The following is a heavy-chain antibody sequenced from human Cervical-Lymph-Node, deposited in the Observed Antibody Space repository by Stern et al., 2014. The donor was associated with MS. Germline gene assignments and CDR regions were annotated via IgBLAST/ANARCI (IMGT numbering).Heavy chain of an antibody. V-gene: IGHV5-51*01. J-gene: IGHJ6*02. CDR2: IYPDDSDT. CDR1: GYSFNIYW. CDR3: ARRGMDV. Sequence: VQLVQSGAEVKKPGESLTISCKGFGYSFNIYWIAWVRQRPGKGLEWMGIIYPDDSDTGYSPSFQGQVTFSVDKSISTAYRQWSSVKPSDTATYFCARRGMDVWGQGTSVTVSS.